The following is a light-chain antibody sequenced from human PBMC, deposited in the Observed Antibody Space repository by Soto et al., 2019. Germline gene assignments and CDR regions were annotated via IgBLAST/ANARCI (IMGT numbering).Light chain of an antibody. CDR2: AAS. V-gene: IGKV1-12*01. CDR3: QQSINFPLT. J-gene: IGKJ4*01. CDR1: QDVSTS. Sequence: DVQMTQSPPSVSASVGDRVVLTCRASQDVSTSLVWYQQKVGKAPKLLIYAASRVQGGVPSRFSGSGSGTYFTLTISSLQPEDFATYYCQQSINFPLTFGGGTVVEI.